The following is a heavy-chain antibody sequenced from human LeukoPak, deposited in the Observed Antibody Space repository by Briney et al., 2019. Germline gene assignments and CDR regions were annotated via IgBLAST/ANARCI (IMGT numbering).Heavy chain of an antibody. CDR2: MSYDGSNK. CDR1: GFTFSSYG. CDR3: AKDLGEYGGGYSYGWVREYYYYGMDV. J-gene: IGHJ6*04. D-gene: IGHD5-18*01. V-gene: IGHV3-30*18. Sequence: PGRSLRLSCAASGFTFSSYGMHWVRQAPGKGLEWVAVMSYDGSNKFYVDSVKGRFTISRDNSKNTLYLQMNRLRDEDTAVYYCAKDLGEYGGGYSYGWVREYYYYGMDVWGKGTTVTVSS.